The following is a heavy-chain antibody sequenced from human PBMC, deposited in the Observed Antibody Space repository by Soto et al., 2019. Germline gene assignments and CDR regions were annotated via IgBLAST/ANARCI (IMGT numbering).Heavy chain of an antibody. J-gene: IGHJ4*02. D-gene: IGHD3-22*01. V-gene: IGHV1-46*01. Sequence: QVQLVQSGAEVKKPGASVKVSCKASGYTFTSFYMHWVRQAPGQGLEWMGIINPNGGSTSYAQKFQGRVTMTRDTSTSTVYVELSSQRSEDTAVYYCARDYYDSSGYYYWGQGTLVTVSS. CDR2: INPNGGST. CDR3: ARDYYDSSGYYY. CDR1: GYTFTSFY.